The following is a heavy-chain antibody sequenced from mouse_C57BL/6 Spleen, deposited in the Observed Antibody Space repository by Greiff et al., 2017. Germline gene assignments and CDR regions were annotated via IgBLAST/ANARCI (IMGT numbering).Heavy chain of an antibody. CDR3: ARLYYGNYGFDY. J-gene: IGHJ2*01. D-gene: IGHD2-1*01. CDR2: IHPNSGST. CDR1: GYTFTSYW. V-gene: IGHV1-64*01. Sequence: QVQLQQPGAELVKPGASVKLSCKASGYTFTSYWMHWVKQRPGQGLEWIGMIHPNSGSTNYNEKFKSKATLTVDKSSSTAYMHLSSLTSEDSAVYYCARLYYGNYGFDYWGQGTTLTVSS.